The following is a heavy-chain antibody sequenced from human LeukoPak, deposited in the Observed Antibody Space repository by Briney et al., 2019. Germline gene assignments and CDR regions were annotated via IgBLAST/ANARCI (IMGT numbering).Heavy chain of an antibody. CDR2: IYTSGST. V-gene: IGHV4-4*07. Sequence: SETLSLTCTVSGGSISSYYWSWIRQPAGKGLEWIGRIYTSGSTNYNPSLKSRVTMSVDTSKNQFSLKLSSVTAADTAVYYCASTYDSSGYYAEYFQHWGQGTLVTVSS. CDR3: ASTYDSSGYYAEYFQH. D-gene: IGHD3-22*01. CDR1: GGSISSYY. J-gene: IGHJ1*01.